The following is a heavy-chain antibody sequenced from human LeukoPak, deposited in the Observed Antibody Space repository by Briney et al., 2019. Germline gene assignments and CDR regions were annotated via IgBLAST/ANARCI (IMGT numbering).Heavy chain of an antibody. J-gene: IGHJ4*02. CDR2: IYHSGST. D-gene: IGHD5-18*01. Sequence: SETLSLTCAVSGYSIRSGYYWGWIGRPPGRGLEWIGSIYHSGSTYYNPSLKSRVTISVDTSKNQFSLKLSSVTAADTAVYYCAREIQLGRDYWGQGTMVSVSS. V-gene: IGHV4-38-2*02. CDR1: GYSIRSGYY. CDR3: AREIQLGRDY.